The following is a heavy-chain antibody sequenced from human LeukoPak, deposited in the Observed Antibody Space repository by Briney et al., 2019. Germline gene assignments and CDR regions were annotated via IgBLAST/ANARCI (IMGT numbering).Heavy chain of an antibody. CDR2: ISSSSSYT. CDR3: ARVSGGSYYMDAFDI. D-gene: IGHD1-26*01. V-gene: IGHV3-21*05. Sequence: PGGSLRLSCSASGFTFSTRPMHWVRQAPGKGLEWVSYISSSSSYTNYADSVKGRFTISRDNAKNSLYLQMNSLRAEDTAVYYCARVSGGSYYMDAFDIWGQGTMVTVSS. CDR1: GFTFSTRP. J-gene: IGHJ3*02.